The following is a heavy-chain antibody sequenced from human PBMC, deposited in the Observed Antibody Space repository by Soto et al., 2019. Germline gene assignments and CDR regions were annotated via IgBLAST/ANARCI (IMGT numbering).Heavy chain of an antibody. Sequence: QVQLVQSGAEVKKPGASVKVSCKASGYTFTDYYIHWVRQAHGQGLEWMGVINPSGGSTTYAQRFQGRVTMTRDTSTSTVYMELSSLRSEDTAVYYCARGVMIAFGGVIVDNWFDPWGQGTLVTVSS. V-gene: IGHV1-46*01. CDR1: GYTFTDYY. CDR2: INPSGGST. CDR3: ARGVMIAFGGVIVDNWFDP. J-gene: IGHJ5*02. D-gene: IGHD3-16*02.